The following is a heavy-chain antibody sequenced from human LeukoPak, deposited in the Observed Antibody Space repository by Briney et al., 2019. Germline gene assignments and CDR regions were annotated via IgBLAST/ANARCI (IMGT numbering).Heavy chain of an antibody. CDR2: IHADGVGT. CDR1: GFPFNTQD. J-gene: IGHJ4*02. CDR3: GRGRVSE. D-gene: IGHD3-16*01. V-gene: IGHV3-23*01. Sequence: QPGVSLRLSCAASGFPFNTQDMRWVRQAPGKGLEWVSSIHADGVGTFYADSVRGRFTISRDNSKNTLDLQMNSLRVEDTAVYYCGRGRVSEWGQGTLVTVSS.